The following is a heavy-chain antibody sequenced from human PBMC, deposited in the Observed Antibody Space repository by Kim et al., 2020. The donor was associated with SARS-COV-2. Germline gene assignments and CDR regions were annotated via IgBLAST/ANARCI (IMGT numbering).Heavy chain of an antibody. D-gene: IGHD1-26*01. CDR2: INPNGGTT. CDR3: ARGGGGFLDY. Sequence: GGSLRLSCAASGFTFSSYGMVWVRQAPGTGLEYISSINPNGGTTYYANSVNGRFTISRDDSKKTLYVQMDNLTVEDMAVYSCARGGGGFLDYWGQGILVTVSS. V-gene: IGHV3-64*01. CDR1: GFTFSSYG. J-gene: IGHJ4*02.